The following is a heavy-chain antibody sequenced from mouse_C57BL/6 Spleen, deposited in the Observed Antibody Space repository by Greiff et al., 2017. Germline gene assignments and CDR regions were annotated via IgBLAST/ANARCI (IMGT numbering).Heavy chain of an antibody. CDR1: GYTFTDYN. Sequence: EVKLMESGPELVKPGASVKIPCKASGYTFTDYNMDWVKQSHGKSLEWIGDINPNNGGTIYNQKFKGKATLTVEKSSSTAYMELRSLTSEDTAVYYCARWGRTGFAYWGQGTLVTVSA. D-gene: IGHD1-1*01. V-gene: IGHV1-18*01. CDR2: INPNNGGT. J-gene: IGHJ3*01. CDR3: ARWGRTGFAY.